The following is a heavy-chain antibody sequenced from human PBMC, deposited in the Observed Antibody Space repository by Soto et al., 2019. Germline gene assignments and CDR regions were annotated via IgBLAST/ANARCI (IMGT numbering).Heavy chain of an antibody. CDR2: IIVTGTT. CDR1: GGSIRSSSY. V-gene: IGHV4-39*01. J-gene: IGHJ6*04. Sequence: PSETLSLTCSVSGGSIRSSSYWVWFRQPPGKGLGWFGSIIVTGTTSSNPPLKSQVTISVDTSKNQFSLNLISVTAADPAVYYCGRSSRYGRDVWGKGTAVS. CDR3: GRSSRYGRDV. D-gene: IGHD6-13*01.